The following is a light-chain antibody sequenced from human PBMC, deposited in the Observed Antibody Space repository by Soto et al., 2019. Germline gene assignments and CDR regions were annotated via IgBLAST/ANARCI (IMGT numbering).Light chain of an antibody. CDR2: AAS. V-gene: IGKV1-27*01. CDR1: RSIINW. CDR3: QKYDSAPLT. Sequence: DIQLTQSPSTLSASVGDRVTITCRASRSIINWLAWYQQKSGKGPKLLIYAASTLQSGVPSRFSGSRSGSDFTLTISDLQPEDVATYYCQKYDSAPLTFGGGTKVDIK. J-gene: IGKJ4*01.